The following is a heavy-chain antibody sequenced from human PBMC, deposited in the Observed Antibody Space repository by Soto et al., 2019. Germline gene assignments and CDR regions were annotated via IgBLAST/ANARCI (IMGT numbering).Heavy chain of an antibody. Sequence: ASVKVSCKASGYTFTSYGISWVRQAPGQGLEWMGWISAYNGNTNYAQKLQGRVTMTTDTSTRTAYMELRSLRSDDTAVYYCARDGQVIGGVIVEPDYWGQGTLVTVSS. D-gene: IGHD3-16*02. V-gene: IGHV1-18*01. CDR3: ARDGQVIGGVIVEPDY. CDR2: ISAYNGNT. J-gene: IGHJ4*02. CDR1: GYTFTSYG.